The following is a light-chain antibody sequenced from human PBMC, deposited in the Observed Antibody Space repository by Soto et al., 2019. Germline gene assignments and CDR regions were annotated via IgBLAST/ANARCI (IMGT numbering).Light chain of an antibody. J-gene: IGKJ4*01. Sequence: EIVLTQSPGTLSLSPGERATLSCRASQSVSSNYLAWYQQKPGQAPRLLIYGASSRATGIPDRFSGSGSGTDFTRTISRLEPEDFAVYYCHQYGGSPRVTFGGGTKVEIK. CDR2: GAS. CDR1: QSVSSNY. V-gene: IGKV3-20*01. CDR3: HQYGGSPRVT.